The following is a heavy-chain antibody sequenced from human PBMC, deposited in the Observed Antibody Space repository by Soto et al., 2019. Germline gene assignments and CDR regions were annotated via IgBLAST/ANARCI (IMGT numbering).Heavy chain of an antibody. D-gene: IGHD2-2*01. CDR1: GGSFSGYY. J-gene: IGHJ6*03. CDR2: INHSGST. CDR3: ARAVGYCSSTSCSKYYYYYMDV. Sequence: SETLSLTCAVYGGSFSGYYWSWIRQPPGKGLEWIGEINHSGSTNYNPSLKSRVTISVDTSKNQFSLKLSSVTAADTAVYYCARAVGYCSSTSCSKYYYYYMDVWGKGTTVTVSS. V-gene: IGHV4-34*01.